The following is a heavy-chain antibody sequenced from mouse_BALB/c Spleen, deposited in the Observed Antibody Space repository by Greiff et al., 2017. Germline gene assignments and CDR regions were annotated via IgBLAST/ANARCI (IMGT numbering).Heavy chain of an antibody. J-gene: IGHJ1*01. CDR2: IDPSDSET. CDR1: GYSFTSYW. V-gene: IGHV1S127*01. CDR3: ARHGNYRSYWYFDV. Sequence: QVQLQQSGPQLVRPGASVKISCKASGYSFTSYWMHWVKQRPGQGLEWIGMIDPSDSETRLNQKFKDKATLTVDKSSSTAYMQLSSLTSEDSAVYYCARHGNYRSYWYFDVWGAGTTVTVSS. D-gene: IGHD2-1*01.